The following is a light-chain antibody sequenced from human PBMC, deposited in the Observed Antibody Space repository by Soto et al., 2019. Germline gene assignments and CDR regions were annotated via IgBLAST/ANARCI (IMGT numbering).Light chain of an antibody. CDR3: CSYAGSTTWV. CDR1: SSDVGSYNL. V-gene: IGLV2-23*01. J-gene: IGLJ3*02. CDR2: EDI. Sequence: QSVLTQPASVSGSPGQSITISCTGTSSDVGSYNLVSWYQHHPGKAPKLMIYEDIKRPSGVSNRFSGSKSGNTASLTISGLQAEDEANYYCCSYAGSTTWVFGGGTKLTVL.